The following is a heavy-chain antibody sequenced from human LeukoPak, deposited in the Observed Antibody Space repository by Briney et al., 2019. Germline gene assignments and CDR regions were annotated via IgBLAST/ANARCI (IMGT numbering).Heavy chain of an antibody. Sequence: GGSLRLSCAASGFTFSIYAMNWVRQAPGKGLEWVSSISSSSSYIYYADSMKGRFTISRDDAKNSLCLQMSSLRAEDTAVYYCARGTDITATGSDFWGQGTLVTVSS. D-gene: IGHD6-13*01. V-gene: IGHV3-21*01. J-gene: IGHJ4*02. CDR2: ISSSSSYI. CDR1: GFTFSIYA. CDR3: ARGTDITATGSDF.